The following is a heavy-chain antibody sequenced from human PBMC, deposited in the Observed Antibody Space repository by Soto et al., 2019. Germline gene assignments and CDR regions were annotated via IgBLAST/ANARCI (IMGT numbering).Heavy chain of an antibody. V-gene: IGHV4-61*08. Sequence: SETLSLTFTVSGGSISSGGYYWSWIRQPPGKGLEWIGYIYYSGSTNYNPSLKSRVTISVDTSKNQFSLKLSSVTAADTAVYYCARVYAYYFDYWGKGTLVTVSS. CDR2: IYYSGST. CDR3: ARVYAYYFDY. D-gene: IGHD2-8*01. CDR1: GGSISSGGYY. J-gene: IGHJ4*02.